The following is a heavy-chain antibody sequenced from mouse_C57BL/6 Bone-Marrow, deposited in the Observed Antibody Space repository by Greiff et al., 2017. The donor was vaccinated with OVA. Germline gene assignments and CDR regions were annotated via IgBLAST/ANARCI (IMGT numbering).Heavy chain of an antibody. J-gene: IGHJ3*01. CDR3: SREVIYYGNGGAWFAY. CDR1: GYTFTDYN. V-gene: IGHV1-18*01. CDR2: INPNNGGT. D-gene: IGHD2-1*01. Sequence: EVQLQQSGPELVKPGASVKIPCKASGYTFTDYNMDWVKQSPGKSLEWIGDINPNNGGTIYNQKFKGKATLTVDKSSSTAYMELRSLTSEDTAVYYCSREVIYYGNGGAWFAYWGQGTLVTVSA.